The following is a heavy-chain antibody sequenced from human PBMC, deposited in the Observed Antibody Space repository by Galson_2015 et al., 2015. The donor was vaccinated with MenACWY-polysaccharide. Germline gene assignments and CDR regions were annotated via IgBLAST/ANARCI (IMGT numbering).Heavy chain of an antibody. D-gene: IGHD1-26*01. J-gene: IGHJ4*02. CDR3: ARTRIVGAHWFDY. CDR1: GFTFSSFW. CDR2: VNQDGGVK. Sequence: SLRLSCAASGFTFSSFWMSWVRQAPGEGLEWVASVNQDGGVKYYVDSVKGRFTVSRDNAKNSLYLRMNSLRAEDTTVYFCARTRIVGAHWFDYWGQGTLVTVSS. V-gene: IGHV3-7*01.